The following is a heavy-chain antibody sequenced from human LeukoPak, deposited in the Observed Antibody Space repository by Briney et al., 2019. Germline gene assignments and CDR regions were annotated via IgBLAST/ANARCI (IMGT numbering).Heavy chain of an antibody. J-gene: IGHJ6*04. V-gene: IGHV4-34*01. CDR2: INHSGST. CDR1: GGSFSGYY. D-gene: IGHD3-10*01. Sequence: PSETLSLTCAVYGGSFSGYYWSWIRQPPGKGLEWVGEINHSGSTNYNPSLKSRVTISVDTSKNQFSLKLSSVTAADTAVYYCARGRSTMVRGVRDGYYYYGMDVWGKGTTVTVSS. CDR3: ARGRSTMVRGVRDGYYYYGMDV.